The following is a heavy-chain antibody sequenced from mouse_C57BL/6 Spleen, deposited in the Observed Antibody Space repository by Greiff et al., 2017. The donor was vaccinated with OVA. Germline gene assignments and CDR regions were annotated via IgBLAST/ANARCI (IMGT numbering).Heavy chain of an antibody. V-gene: IGHV1-26*01. CDR3: GYGNYLAY. CDR2: INPNNGGT. D-gene: IGHD2-1*01. CDR1: GYTFTDYY. Sequence: EVKLQQSGPELVKPGASVKISCKASGYTFTDYYMNWVKQSHGKSLEWIGDINPNNGGTSYNQKFKGKATLTVDKSSSTAYMELRSLTSEDSAVYYCGYGNYLAYWGQGTLVTVSA. J-gene: IGHJ3*01.